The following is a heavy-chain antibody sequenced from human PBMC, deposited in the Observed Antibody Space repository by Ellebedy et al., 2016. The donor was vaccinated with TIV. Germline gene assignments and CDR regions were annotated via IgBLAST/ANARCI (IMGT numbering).Heavy chain of an antibody. CDR2: ISSSSSYI. CDR1: GFTFSNYN. D-gene: IGHD3-10*01. CDR3: ARDMGSGSYYYYYGMDV. V-gene: IGHV3-21*01. Sequence: GESLKISCVASGFTFSNYNMNWVRQAPGKGLEWVSSISSSSSYIYYADSVKGRFTISKDNAKNSLYLQMNSLRAEDTAVYYCARDMGSGSYYYYYGMDVWGQGTTVTVSS. J-gene: IGHJ6*02.